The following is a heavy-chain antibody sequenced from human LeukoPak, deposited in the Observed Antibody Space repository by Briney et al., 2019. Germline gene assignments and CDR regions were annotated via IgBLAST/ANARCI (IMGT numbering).Heavy chain of an antibody. CDR1: GGSISSSSYY. D-gene: IGHD6-13*01. V-gene: IGHV4-39*07. Sequence: SETLSLTCTVSGGSISSSSYYWGWIRQPPGKGLEWIGSIYYSGSTYYNPSLKSRVTISVDTSKNQFSLKLSSVTAADTAVYYCATDRAAAAGTYDYWGQGTLVTVSS. CDR2: IYYSGST. CDR3: ATDRAAAAGTYDY. J-gene: IGHJ4*02.